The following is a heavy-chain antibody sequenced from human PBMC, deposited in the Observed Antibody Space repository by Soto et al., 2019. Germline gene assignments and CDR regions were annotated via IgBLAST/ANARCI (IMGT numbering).Heavy chain of an antibody. Sequence: PSETLSLTCTVSGGSISSYDWSWIRQPPGKGLEWIGYIYYSGSTNYNPSLKSRVTISVDTSKNQFSLKLSSVTAADPAVYYCERGSRKDLFDCWGQGTLVTVYS. CDR1: GGSISSYD. CDR3: ERGSRKDLFDC. CDR2: IYYSGST. V-gene: IGHV4-59*01. J-gene: IGHJ4*02. D-gene: IGHD3-10*01.